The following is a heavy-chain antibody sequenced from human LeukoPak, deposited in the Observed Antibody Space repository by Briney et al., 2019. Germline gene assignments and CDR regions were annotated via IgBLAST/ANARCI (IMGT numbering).Heavy chain of an antibody. CDR2: IRSKANSYAT. CDR3: TRPGYSYGPEDYYYYYMDV. J-gene: IGHJ6*03. D-gene: IGHD5-18*01. V-gene: IGHV3-73*01. CDR1: GFTFSGSA. Sequence: GGSLRLSCAASGFTFSGSAMHWVRQAPGKGLEWVGRIRSKANSYATAYAASGKGRFTIARDDSKNKAYLQMNSLKTEDTAVYYCTRPGYSYGPEDYYYYYMDVWGKGTTVTVSS.